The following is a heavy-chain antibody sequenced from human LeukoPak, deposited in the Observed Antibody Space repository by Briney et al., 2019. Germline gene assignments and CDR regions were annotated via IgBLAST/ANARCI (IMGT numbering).Heavy chain of an antibody. D-gene: IGHD3-22*01. V-gene: IGHV1-18*01. CDR2: ISTHNGNT. Sequence: GASVTVSCKASGYTFTYYGITWVRQAPGQGLEWMGWISTHNGNTSYAQKLQGRVTMTTDTSTSTAYMELRSLRSDDTAVYYCARGAGYYYDSSGFYYRWFDPWGQGTLVTVSS. CDR1: GYTFTYYG. CDR3: ARGAGYYYDSSGFYYRWFDP. J-gene: IGHJ5*02.